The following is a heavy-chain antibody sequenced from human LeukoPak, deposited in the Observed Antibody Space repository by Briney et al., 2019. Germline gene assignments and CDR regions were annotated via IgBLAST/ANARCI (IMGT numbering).Heavy chain of an antibody. CDR2: TSPSGGTI. Sequence: SGGSLKLSCAASGFTFSDYYMSWIRQAPETGLEWLSYTSPSGGTIYYTGSVKGRFTMSRDNAQNALHLEMNSLRAEDTAVYYCAREKKTEWTTGAFDMWGQGTMVIVSS. V-gene: IGHV3-11*01. J-gene: IGHJ3*02. D-gene: IGHD3-3*01. CDR1: GFTFSDYY. CDR3: AREKKTEWTTGAFDM.